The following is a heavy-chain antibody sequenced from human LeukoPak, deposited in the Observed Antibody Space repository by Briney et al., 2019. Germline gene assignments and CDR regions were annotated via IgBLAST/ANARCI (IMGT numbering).Heavy chain of an antibody. CDR3: ARETTVATTYYYYYYMDV. CDR1: GGSISSYY. V-gene: IGHV4-4*07. J-gene: IGHJ6*03. D-gene: IGHD4-11*01. Sequence: PSETLSLTCTVSGGSISSYYWSWIRQPAGKGLEWIGRIYTSGSTNYNPSLKSRVTMSVDTSKNQFSLKLSSVTAADTAVYYCARETTVATTYYYYYYMDVWGKGTTVTVSS. CDR2: IYTSGST.